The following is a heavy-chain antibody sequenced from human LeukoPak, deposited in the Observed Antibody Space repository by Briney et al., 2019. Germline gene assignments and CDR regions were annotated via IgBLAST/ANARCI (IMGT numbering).Heavy chain of an antibody. CDR1: GGSISSSSYY. V-gene: IGHV4-39*07. Sequence: SETLSLTCTVSGGSISSSSYYWGGIRQPPGKGLEWLGTIYYRGTTYYHPSLKSRVTISVDTSKNRFSLRLSSVTAADTAVYYCARDFSSSSSVYYYYYMDVWGKGTTVTVSS. CDR3: ARDFSSSSSVYYYYYMDV. D-gene: IGHD6-6*01. J-gene: IGHJ6*03. CDR2: IYYRGTT.